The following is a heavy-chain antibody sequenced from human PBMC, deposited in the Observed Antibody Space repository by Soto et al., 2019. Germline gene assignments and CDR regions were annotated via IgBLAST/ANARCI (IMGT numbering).Heavy chain of an antibody. J-gene: IGHJ3*02. CDR3: ASVRSGSSWAFDI. CDR1: GASISRYY. D-gene: IGHD3-3*01. V-gene: IGHV4-59*01. Sequence: QVQLQESGPGLVKPSETLSLTCSVSGASISRYYWSWIRQLPGKGLEWIGFIYYTGSTNHNPSLKSRVTMSIDTSKNQFSLKLNSVTAADTAVYYCASVRSGSSWAFDIWGQGTMVTVS. CDR2: IYYTGST.